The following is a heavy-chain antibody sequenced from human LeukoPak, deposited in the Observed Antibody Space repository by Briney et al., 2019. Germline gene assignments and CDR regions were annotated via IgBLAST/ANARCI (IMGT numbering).Heavy chain of an antibody. D-gene: IGHD4-17*01. J-gene: IGHJ4*02. CDR3: ATYGDYTFFDY. V-gene: IGHV4-31*03. CDR2: IYYSGST. Sequence: PSETLSLTCTVSGGSISSGGYYWSWIRQHPGKGLEWIGYIYYSGSTYYNPSLKSRVTISVDTSKKQFSLKLSSVTAADTAVYYCATYGDYTFFDYWGQGTLVTVSS. CDR1: GGSISSGGYY.